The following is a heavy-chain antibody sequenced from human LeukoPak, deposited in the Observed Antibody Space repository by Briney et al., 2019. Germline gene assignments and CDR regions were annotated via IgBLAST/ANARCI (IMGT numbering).Heavy chain of an antibody. D-gene: IGHD3-3*01. CDR3: ARGAPYDFWSGYFTSGDAFDI. CDR1: GGSFSGYY. J-gene: IGHJ3*02. V-gene: IGHV4-34*01. Sequence: SETLSLTCAVYGGSFSGYYWSWIRQPPGKGLEWIGEINHSGSTNYSPSLKSRVTISVDTSKNQFSLKLSSVTAADTAVYYCARGAPYDFWSGYFTSGDAFDIWGQGTMVTVSS. CDR2: INHSGST.